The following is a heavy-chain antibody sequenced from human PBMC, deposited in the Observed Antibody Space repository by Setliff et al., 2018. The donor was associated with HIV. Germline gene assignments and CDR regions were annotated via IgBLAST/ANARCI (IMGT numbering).Heavy chain of an antibody. D-gene: IGHD3-22*01. CDR3: AREGDWDSSGYYRYYYYMDV. Sequence: SETLSLTCTVSGGSISSGSYYWSWIRQPAGKGLEWIGHIYTSGSTNYNPSLKSRVTISVDTSKNQFSLKLSSVTAADTAVYYCAREGDWDSSGYYRYYYYMDVWSKGTTVTVSS. J-gene: IGHJ6*03. CDR2: IYTSGST. CDR1: GGSISSGSYY. V-gene: IGHV4-61*09.